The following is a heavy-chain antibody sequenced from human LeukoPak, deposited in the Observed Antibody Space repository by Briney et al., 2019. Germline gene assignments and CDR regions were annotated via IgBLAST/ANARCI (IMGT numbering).Heavy chain of an antibody. CDR1: GFTFSNYW. J-gene: IGHJ4*02. CDR2: IKEDGGEK. D-gene: IGHD2-15*01. V-gene: IGHV3-7*01. Sequence: GGSLRLSCAASGFTFSNYWMTWVRQAPGKGLEWVADIKEDGGEKHYVDPVKGRFTISRDNAKNSLYLQMNSLRAEDTAMYYCVRDRGYCSGGTCYALWDYWGQGTLVTVSS. CDR3: VRDRGYCSGGTCYALWDY.